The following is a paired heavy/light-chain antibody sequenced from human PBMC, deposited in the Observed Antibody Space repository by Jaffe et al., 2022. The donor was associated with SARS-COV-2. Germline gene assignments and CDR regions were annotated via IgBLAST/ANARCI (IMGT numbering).Heavy chain of an antibody. CDR2: IKSQTDGGTI. CDR3: TTVSIVVADTYYIPS. J-gene: IGHJ4*02. CDR1: GFTFSNAW. D-gene: IGHD6-19*01. V-gene: IGHV3-15*01. Sequence: EVQLVESGGGLVKPGGSLRLSCSASGFTFSNAWMSWVRQAPGKGLEWVGHIKSQTDGGTIDYAAPVKGRFTISRHDSRDTLYLQMNSLKIEDTAVYYCTTVSIVVADTYYIPSWGQGTLVTVSS.
Light chain of an antibody. CDR1: NIGSIS. CDR2: DDS. Sequence: SFVLTQPPSVSVAPGQTARITCGGSNIGSISVHWYQQKPGQAPVLVVYDDSDRPSRIPERFSGSNSESTATLTISRVEAGDEADYYCQVWDSTSDHPRVTFGGGTKLTVL. CDR3: QVWDSTSDHPRVT. V-gene: IGLV3-21*02. J-gene: IGLJ2*01.